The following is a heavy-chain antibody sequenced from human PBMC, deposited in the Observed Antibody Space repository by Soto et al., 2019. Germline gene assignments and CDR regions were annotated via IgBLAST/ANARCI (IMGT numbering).Heavy chain of an antibody. CDR1: GFSLSTSGVG. Sequence: QITLKESGPTLVKPTQTLTLTCTFSGFSLSTSGVGVGWIRQPPGKALEWLALIYWDDDKRYSPSLKSRFTITKDTSKNQVVLTMTNMDPVDTATYYCAHSGSLYSSGWYGWFDPWGQGTLVTVSS. V-gene: IGHV2-5*02. J-gene: IGHJ5*02. CDR3: AHSGSLYSSGWYGWFDP. D-gene: IGHD6-19*01. CDR2: IYWDDDK.